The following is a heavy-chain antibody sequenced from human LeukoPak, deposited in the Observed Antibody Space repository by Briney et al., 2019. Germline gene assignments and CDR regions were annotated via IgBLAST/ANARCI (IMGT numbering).Heavy chain of an antibody. CDR3: ARFPFRVLRYFDWLADFDY. J-gene: IGHJ4*02. CDR2: INHSGST. D-gene: IGHD3-9*01. CDR1: GGSFSGYY. Sequence: SETLSLTCAVYGGSFSGYYWSWIRQPPGKGREWIGEINHSGSTNYNPSLKSRVTISVDTSKNQFSLKLSSVTAADTAVYYCARFPFRVLRYFDWLADFDYWGQGTLVTVSS. V-gene: IGHV4-34*01.